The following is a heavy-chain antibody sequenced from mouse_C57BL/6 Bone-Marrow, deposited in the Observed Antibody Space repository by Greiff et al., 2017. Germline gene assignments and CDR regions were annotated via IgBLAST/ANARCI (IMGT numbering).Heavy chain of an antibody. CDR2: IYPGDGDT. Sequence: VQLQQSGPELVKPGASVKISCKASGYAFSSSWMNWVKQRPGKGLEWIGRIYPGDGDTNYNGKFKGKATLTADKSSSTAYMQLSSLTSEDSAVYFCARRITTVVANGVWYFDVWGTGTTVTVSS. CDR1: GYAFSSSW. V-gene: IGHV1-82*01. CDR3: ARRITTVVANGVWYFDV. D-gene: IGHD1-1*01. J-gene: IGHJ1*03.